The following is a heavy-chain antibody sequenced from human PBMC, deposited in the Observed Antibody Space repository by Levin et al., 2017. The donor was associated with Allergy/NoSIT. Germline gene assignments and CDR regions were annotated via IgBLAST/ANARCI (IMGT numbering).Heavy chain of an antibody. D-gene: IGHD6-19*01. CDR2: ISWNSGSI. CDR3: AKEGSSGWYLADAFDI. V-gene: IGHV3-9*01. J-gene: IGHJ3*02. Sequence: PGGSLRLSCAASGFTFDDYAMHWVRQAPGKGLEWVSGISWNSGSIGYADSVKGRFTISRDNAKNSLYLQMNSLRAEDTALYYCAKEGSSGWYLADAFDIWGQGTMVTVSS. CDR1: GFTFDDYA.